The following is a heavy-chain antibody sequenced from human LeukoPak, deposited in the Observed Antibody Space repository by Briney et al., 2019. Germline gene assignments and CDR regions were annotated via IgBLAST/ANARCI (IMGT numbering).Heavy chain of an antibody. Sequence: PSETLSLTCTVSGGSISSSSYYRGWIRQPPGKGLEWIGSIYDSGSTYYNPSLKSRVTISVDTSKNQFSLKLSSVTAADTAVYYCARDGHYYGPQGAFDIWGQGTMVTVSS. J-gene: IGHJ3*02. CDR2: IYDSGST. CDR1: GGSISSSSYY. D-gene: IGHD3-22*01. V-gene: IGHV4-39*07. CDR3: ARDGHYYGPQGAFDI.